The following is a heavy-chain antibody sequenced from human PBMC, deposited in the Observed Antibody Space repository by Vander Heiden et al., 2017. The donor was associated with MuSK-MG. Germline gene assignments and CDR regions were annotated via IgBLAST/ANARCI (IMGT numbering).Heavy chain of an antibody. V-gene: IGHV3-21*01. Sequence: EVQLVESGGGLVKPGGSLRLSCAASGFTFSSYSMNWVRQAPGKGLEWVSSISSSSSYIYYADSVNGRVTISRDNAKNSLYLQMNSLRAEDTAVYYCARIAVAGPDYYYYGMDVWGQGTTVTVSS. CDR3: ARIAVAGPDYYYYGMDV. CDR2: ISSSSSYI. J-gene: IGHJ6*02. D-gene: IGHD6-19*01. CDR1: GFTFSSYS.